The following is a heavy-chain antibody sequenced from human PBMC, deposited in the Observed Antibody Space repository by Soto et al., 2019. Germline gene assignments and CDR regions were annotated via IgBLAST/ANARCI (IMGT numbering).Heavy chain of an antibody. CDR3: ARDKGGYYSHFVY. CDR2: ISPDGGRT. J-gene: IGHJ4*02. V-gene: IGHV1-46*01. Sequence: QVQLVQSGAEVKKPGASVKVSCKASGYTFTTYYMHWVRQAPGQGLEWMGIISPDGGRTSYAQKFQGRVTMTRDTSTSTVYMELSSLRSEDTAVYYCARDKGGYYSHFVYWGQGTLVTVSS. CDR1: GYTFTTYY. D-gene: IGHD3-22*01.